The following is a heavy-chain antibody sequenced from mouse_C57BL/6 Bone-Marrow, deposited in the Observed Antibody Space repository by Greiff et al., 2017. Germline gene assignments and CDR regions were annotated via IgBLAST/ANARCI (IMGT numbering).Heavy chain of an antibody. D-gene: IGHD4-1*01. V-gene: IGHV5-6*01. CDR3: ARLGRFAY. Sequence: EVQLVESGGDLVKPGGSLKLSCAASGFTFSSYGMSWVRQTPDKRLEWVATISSGGSYTYYPDSVKGRFTISRDNAKNTLYLQRSSLKSEDTAMYYCARLGRFAYWGQGTLVTVSA. CDR2: ISSGGSYT. J-gene: IGHJ3*01. CDR1: GFTFSSYG.